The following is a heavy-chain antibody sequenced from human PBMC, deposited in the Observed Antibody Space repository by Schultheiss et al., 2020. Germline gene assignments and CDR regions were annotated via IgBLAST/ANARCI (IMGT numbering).Heavy chain of an antibody. CDR1: GGSVSSGSYY. V-gene: IGHV4-61*01. Sequence: SETLSLTCTVSGGSVSSGSYYWSWIRQPPGKGLEWIGYIYYSGSTNYNPSLKSRVTISVDTSKNQFSLKLSSVTAADTAVYYCARRPGDYVLFDYWGQGTLVTVSS. J-gene: IGHJ4*02. CDR2: IYYSGST. D-gene: IGHD4-17*01. CDR3: ARRPGDYVLFDY.